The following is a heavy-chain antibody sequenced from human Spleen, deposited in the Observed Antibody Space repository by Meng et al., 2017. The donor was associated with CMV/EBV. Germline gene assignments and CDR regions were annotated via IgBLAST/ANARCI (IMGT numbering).Heavy chain of an antibody. CDR3: ARAIGGATTRVGADY. J-gene: IGHJ4*02. CDR2: ISDDGSNK. Sequence: GESLKISCAASGFTFSSYAMHWVRQAPGKGLEWVAVISDDGSNKYYADSVKGRFTISRDNSKNTLYLQMNSLRAEDTAVYYCARAIGGATTRVGADYWGQGTLVTVSS. V-gene: IGHV3-30*04. CDR1: GFTFSSYA. D-gene: IGHD1-26*01.